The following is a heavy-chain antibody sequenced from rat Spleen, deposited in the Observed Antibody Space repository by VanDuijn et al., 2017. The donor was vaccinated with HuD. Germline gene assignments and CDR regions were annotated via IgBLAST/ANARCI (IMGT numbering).Heavy chain of an antibody. D-gene: IGHD2-2*01. J-gene: IGHJ3*01. CDR3: ARAGYLRDWYFDF. Sequence: EVQLVESDGGLVQPGRSLKLSCAASGFTFSDYYMAWVRQAPTEGLEWVASISPSGGSAYYRDSVKGRFTVSRDNTKSTLYLQMDRLGSGDPATYHCARAGYLRDWYFDFWGQGTLVTVSS. CDR2: ISPSGGSA. V-gene: IGHV5-25*01. CDR1: GFTFSDYY.